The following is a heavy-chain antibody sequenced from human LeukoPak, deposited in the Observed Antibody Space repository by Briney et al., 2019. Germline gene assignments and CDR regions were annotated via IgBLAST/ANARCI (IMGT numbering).Heavy chain of an antibody. CDR2: ISDSSRFI. J-gene: IGHJ6*04. CDR3: AELGITMIGGV. Sequence: GGSLRLSCAASGFTFSGYTMNWVRQAPGKGLEWVSSISDSSRFIYYADSVKGRFTISRDNAKNSLYLQMNSLRAEDTAVYYCAELGITMIGGVWGKGTTVTISS. V-gene: IGHV3-21*01. D-gene: IGHD3-10*02. CDR1: GFTFSGYT.